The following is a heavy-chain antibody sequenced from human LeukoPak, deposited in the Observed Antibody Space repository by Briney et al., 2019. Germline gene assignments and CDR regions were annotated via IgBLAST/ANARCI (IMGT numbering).Heavy chain of an antibody. V-gene: IGHV1-18*01. CDR3: ARGRSSGYHIDY. CDR2: ISAYNGNT. CDR1: GYTFTSYD. J-gene: IGHJ4*02. D-gene: IGHD3-22*01. Sequence: ASVKVSCKASGYTFTSYDINWVRQATGQGLEWMGWISAYNGNTNYAQKLQGRVTMTTDTYTSTAYMELRSLRSDDTAVYYCARGRSSGYHIDYGGQGTLVTVSS.